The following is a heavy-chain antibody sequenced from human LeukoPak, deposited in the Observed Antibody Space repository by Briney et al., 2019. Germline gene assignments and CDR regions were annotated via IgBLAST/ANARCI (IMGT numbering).Heavy chain of an antibody. Sequence: GESLKISCQGSGYSFTSYWISWVRQMPGKGLEWMGRIDPSDSYTNYSPSFQGHVTISADKSISTAYLQWSSLKASDTAMYYCARRISGADRWFGEPRENWFDPWGQGTLVTVSS. J-gene: IGHJ5*02. D-gene: IGHD3-10*01. V-gene: IGHV5-10-1*01. CDR3: ARRISGADRWFGEPRENWFDP. CDR2: IDPSDSYT. CDR1: GYSFTSYW.